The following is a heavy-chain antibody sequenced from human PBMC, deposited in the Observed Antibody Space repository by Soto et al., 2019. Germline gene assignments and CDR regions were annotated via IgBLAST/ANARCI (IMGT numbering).Heavy chain of an antibody. CDR1: GFTFSDYY. V-gene: IGHV3-11*06. D-gene: IGHD2-15*01. Sequence: QVQLVESGGGLVKPGGSLRLSCAASGFTFSDYYMSWIRQAPGKGLEWVSYISSSSRYTNYADSVKGRFTLSRDNAKNSLYLQMNSLISEDTAVYYCARVVATGNNYWSQGTLVTVSS. CDR2: ISSSSRYT. CDR3: ARVVATGNNY. J-gene: IGHJ4*02.